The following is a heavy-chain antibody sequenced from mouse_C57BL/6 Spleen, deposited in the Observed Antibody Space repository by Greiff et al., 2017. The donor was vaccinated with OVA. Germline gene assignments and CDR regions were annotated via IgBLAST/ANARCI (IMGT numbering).Heavy chain of an antibody. CDR2: ISDGGSYT. Sequence: EVQLVESGGGLVKPGGSLKLSCAASGFTFSSYAMSWVRQTPEKRLEWVATISDGGSYTYYPDNVKGRFTISRDNAKNNLYLQMSHLKSEDTAMYYCARERIGSSYNYFDYWGQGTTLTVSS. V-gene: IGHV5-4*01. CDR1: GFTFSSYA. J-gene: IGHJ2*01. CDR3: ARERIGSSYNYFDY. D-gene: IGHD1-1*01.